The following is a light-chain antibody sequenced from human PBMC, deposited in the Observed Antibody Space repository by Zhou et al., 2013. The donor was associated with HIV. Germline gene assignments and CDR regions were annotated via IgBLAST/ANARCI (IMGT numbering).Light chain of an antibody. Sequence: DIQLTQSPSSLSASIGDRVTITCRASQSINTYLNWYQHKPGRAPKLLIYDASRLESGVPSRFSGSGSGSDFTLTVSSLQPEDFATYYCQQSYSSPQLTFGGGTKVEIK. CDR3: QQSYSSPQLT. V-gene: IGKV1-39*01. CDR2: DAS. J-gene: IGKJ4*01. CDR1: QSINTY.